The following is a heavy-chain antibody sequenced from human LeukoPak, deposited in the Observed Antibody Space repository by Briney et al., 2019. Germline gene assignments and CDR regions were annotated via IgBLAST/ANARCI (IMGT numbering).Heavy chain of an antibody. CDR2: INPNSGGT. D-gene: IGHD3-3*02. J-gene: IGHJ6*02. V-gene: IGHV1-2*02. CDR3: ARDLAFDSLSDIMDV. Sequence: ASVKVSCKASGYTFTGYCMHWVRQAPGQGLEWMGWINPNSGGTNYAQKFQGRVTMTRDTSISTAYMELSRLRSDDTAVYYCARDLAFDSLSDIMDVWGQGTTVTVSS. CDR1: GYTFTGYC.